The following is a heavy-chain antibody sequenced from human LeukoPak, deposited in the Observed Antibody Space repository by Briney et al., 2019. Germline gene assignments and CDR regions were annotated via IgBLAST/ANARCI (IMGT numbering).Heavy chain of an antibody. V-gene: IGHV3-48*03. CDR1: GFTFSNYE. J-gene: IGHJ4*02. D-gene: IGHD6-6*01. Sequence: GGSLRLSCAASGFTFSNYEMNWVRQAPGKGLEWVSYISSSGSTIYYAGSVKGRFTISRDNAKKSLYLQMNSLRAEDTAVYYCARLYSSSPGYWGQGTLVTVSS. CDR2: ISSSGSTI. CDR3: ARLYSSSPGY.